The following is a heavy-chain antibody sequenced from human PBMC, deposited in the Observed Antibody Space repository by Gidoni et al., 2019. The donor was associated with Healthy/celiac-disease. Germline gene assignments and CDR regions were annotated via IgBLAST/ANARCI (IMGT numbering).Heavy chain of an antibody. Sequence: QVQLVESGGGVVQPGRSLRLSCAPSGFTFSSYGMHWVRQAPGKGLEWVAVIWYDGSNKYYADSVKGRFTIARDNSKNTLYLQMNSLRAEDTAVYYCARDQQGALDYWGQGTLVTVSS. V-gene: IGHV3-33*01. CDR3: ARDQQGALDY. J-gene: IGHJ4*02. CDR2: IWYDGSNK. D-gene: IGHD6-13*01. CDR1: GFTFSSYG.